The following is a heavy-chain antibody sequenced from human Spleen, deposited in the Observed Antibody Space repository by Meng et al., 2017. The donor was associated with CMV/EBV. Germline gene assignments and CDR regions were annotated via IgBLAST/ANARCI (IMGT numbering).Heavy chain of an antibody. D-gene: IGHD3-3*01. J-gene: IGHJ6*02. CDR3: AKGDYDFWSGYLGRFYYGMDV. CDR1: GFTFSSYW. V-gene: IGHV3-23*01. Sequence: LTCAASGFTFSSYWMHWVRQAPGKGLEWVSGISGSGGSTYYADSVKGRFTISRDNSKNRLYLQMNSLRAEDTAVYYCAKGDYDFWSGYLGRFYYGMDVWGQGTTVTVSS. CDR2: ISGSGGST.